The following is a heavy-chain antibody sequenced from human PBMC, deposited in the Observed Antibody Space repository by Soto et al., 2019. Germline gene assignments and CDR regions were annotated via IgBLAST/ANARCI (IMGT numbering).Heavy chain of an antibody. J-gene: IGHJ4*02. V-gene: IGHV3-23*01. CDR1: GFTFSNYP. Sequence: EVQVSESGGGLVQPGGSLRLSCATSGFTFSNYPMNWVRQAPGKGLEWVSGISAGGDRTYYADSVQGRFTIFRDNSKNSVSLRMNSLRVEDTAVSYCARRVWGQGTLVTVSS. CDR3: ARRV. CDR2: ISAGGDRT.